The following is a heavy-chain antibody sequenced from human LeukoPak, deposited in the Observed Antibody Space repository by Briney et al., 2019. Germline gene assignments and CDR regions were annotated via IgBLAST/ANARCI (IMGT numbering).Heavy chain of an antibody. CDR3: ARIDRAVAGTIDY. Sequence: SETLSLTCTVSGGSISTSYWSWIRQPPGKGLEWIGYIYYSATNYNPSLKSRVTISVDTSKNQFSLKLTSVTAADTAVYYCARIDRAVAGTIDYWGQGTLVTVSS. CDR2: IYYSAT. CDR1: GGSISTSY. V-gene: IGHV4-59*08. D-gene: IGHD6-19*01. J-gene: IGHJ4*02.